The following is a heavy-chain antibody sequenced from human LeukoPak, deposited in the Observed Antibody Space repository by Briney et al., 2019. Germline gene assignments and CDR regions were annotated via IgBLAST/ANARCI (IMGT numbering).Heavy chain of an antibody. J-gene: IGHJ6*03. V-gene: IGHV5-51*01. D-gene: IGHD1-26*01. CDR1: GYSFTSYW. CDR2: IYPGDSDT. Sequence: GESLKISCKGSGYSFTSYWIGWVRQMPGKGLEWMGIIYPGDSDTRYSPSFQGQVTISADKSISTAYLQWSSLKASDTAMYYCARGDSGSYFPHYYYMDVWGKGTTVTVSS. CDR3: ARGDSGSYFPHYYYMDV.